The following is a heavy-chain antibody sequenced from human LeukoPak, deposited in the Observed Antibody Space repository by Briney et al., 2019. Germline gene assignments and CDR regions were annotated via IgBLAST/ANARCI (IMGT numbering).Heavy chain of an antibody. V-gene: IGHV4-34*01. D-gene: IGHD1-14*01. Sequence: SETLSLTCAAYGGSFSGYYWSWIRQPPGKGLEWTGEINHSGSTNYNPSLKSRVTISVDTSKNQFSLKLSSVTAADTAVYYCARGGRRRDFDYWGQGTLVTVSS. CDR3: ARGGRRRDFDY. CDR1: GGSFSGYY. J-gene: IGHJ4*02. CDR2: INHSGST.